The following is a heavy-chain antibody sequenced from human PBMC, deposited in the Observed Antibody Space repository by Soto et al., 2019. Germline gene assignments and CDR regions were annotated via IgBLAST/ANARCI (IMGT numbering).Heavy chain of an antibody. CDR1: GFTFSNYA. CDR2: ISYDGTDK. CDR3: ARDVDTAMIGDS. V-gene: IGHV3-30*09. J-gene: IGHJ4*02. Sequence: QVQLVESGGGVVQPGRSLRLSCAASGFTFSNYAVHWVRQAPGKGLQWVAVISYDGTDKFYADSVKGRFAISRDTSRSTLYLQMNSLRAEDTAVYYCARDVDTAMIGDSWGQGTLVTVSS. D-gene: IGHD5-18*01.